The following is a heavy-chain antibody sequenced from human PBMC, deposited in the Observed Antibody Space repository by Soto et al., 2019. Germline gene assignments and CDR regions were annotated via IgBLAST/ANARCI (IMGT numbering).Heavy chain of an antibody. Sequence: CPRLSCATSGFTFSSFDMDWVRQAPGKGLEWVSSIHRASTYIYYADSVRGRFTISRDNAKSSLYLQMNSLTVEDTAVYYCARRAVTTYHFFDYWGQGSLVTVSS. CDR3: ARRAVTTYHFFDY. CDR2: IHRASTYI. V-gene: IGHV3-21*06. CDR1: GFTFSSFD. J-gene: IGHJ4*02. D-gene: IGHD4-17*01.